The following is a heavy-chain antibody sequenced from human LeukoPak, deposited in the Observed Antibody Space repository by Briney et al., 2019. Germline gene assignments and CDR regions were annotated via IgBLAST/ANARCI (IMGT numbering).Heavy chain of an antibody. Sequence: SETLSLTCAVYGGSFSGYYWSWIRQPPGKGLEWIGEINHSGSTNYNPSLKSRVTISVDTSKNQFSLKLSSVTAADTAVYYCARLLYADYWGQGTLVTVSS. J-gene: IGHJ4*02. CDR3: ARLLYADY. V-gene: IGHV4-34*01. D-gene: IGHD2-2*02. CDR2: INHSGST. CDR1: GGSFSGYY.